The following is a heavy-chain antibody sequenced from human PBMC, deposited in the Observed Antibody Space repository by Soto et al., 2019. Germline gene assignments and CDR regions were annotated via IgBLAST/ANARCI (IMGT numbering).Heavy chain of an antibody. Sequence: PGESLKISCKGSGYSFTKYWIIWVRQVPGKGLEWMGRIDTSYSYSHYSPSFQGHVTISADKSISTAYLQWSSLKASDTAMYYCARYCSSSSCSQLYGMDVWGQGTTVTVSS. CDR2: IDTSYSYS. CDR3: ARYCSSSSCSQLYGMDV. J-gene: IGHJ6*02. CDR1: GYSFTKYW. V-gene: IGHV5-10-1*01. D-gene: IGHD2-15*01.